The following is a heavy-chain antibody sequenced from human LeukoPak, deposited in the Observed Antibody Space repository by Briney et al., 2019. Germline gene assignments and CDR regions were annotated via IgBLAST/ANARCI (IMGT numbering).Heavy chain of an antibody. D-gene: IGHD5-12*01. CDR1: GLTFSGYD. Sequence: GGSLRLSCAASGLTFSGYDMHWVRQAPGKGPEWVAVVSYGGQNERYADSVKGRFTISRDNSKNTLYLQMNSLRAEDTAVHYCAKDRGYSGYQGGYFDYWGQGTLVTVSS. J-gene: IGHJ4*02. CDR3: AKDRGYSGYQGGYFDY. CDR2: VSYGGQNE. V-gene: IGHV3-30*18.